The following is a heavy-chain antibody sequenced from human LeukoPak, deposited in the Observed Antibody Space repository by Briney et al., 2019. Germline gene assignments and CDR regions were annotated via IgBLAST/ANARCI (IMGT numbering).Heavy chain of an antibody. D-gene: IGHD2-21*02. CDR2: IYSGGST. CDR3: ARKIAYCGGDCYSLGAFDI. J-gene: IGHJ3*02. Sequence: GGSLRLSCEASGFTFSAYAMTWVRQAPGKGLEWVSVIYSGGSTYYADSVKGRFTISRDNSKNTLYLQMNGLRAEDTAVYYCARKIAYCGGDCYSLGAFDIWGQGTMVTVSS. V-gene: IGHV3-53*01. CDR1: GFTFSAYA.